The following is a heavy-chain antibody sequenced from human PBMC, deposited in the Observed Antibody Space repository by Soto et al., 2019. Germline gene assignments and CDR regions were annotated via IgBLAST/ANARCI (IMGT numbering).Heavy chain of an antibody. CDR1: GFTFSSYA. CDR3: AKEATVPPYDDDGSFAI. J-gene: IGHJ3*02. D-gene: IGHD4-17*01. CDR2: ISGSGGST. Sequence: EVQLLESGGGLVQPGGSLRLSCAASGFTFSSYAMSWVRQAPGKGLEWVSAISGSGGSTYYADSVKGRFTISRDNSKNTLYLQMNSLRAEDTAVYYCAKEATVPPYDDDGSFAIWGQGTIVTVSS. V-gene: IGHV3-23*01.